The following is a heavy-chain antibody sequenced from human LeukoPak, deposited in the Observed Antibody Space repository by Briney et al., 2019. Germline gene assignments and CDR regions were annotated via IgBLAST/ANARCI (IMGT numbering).Heavy chain of an antibody. J-gene: IGHJ5*02. D-gene: IGHD3-22*01. CDR3: TRDAVVVVGPGFDL. V-gene: IGHV3-48*03. Sequence: GGSLRLSCAASGFTFSTYEMNWVRQAPGKGLEWVSYISGSGSSIYYVDSVKGRFTISRDNAKNSLYLQMNSLRADDTAVYYCTRDAVVVVGPGFDLWGQGILVTVSS. CDR1: GFTFSTYE. CDR2: ISGSGSSI.